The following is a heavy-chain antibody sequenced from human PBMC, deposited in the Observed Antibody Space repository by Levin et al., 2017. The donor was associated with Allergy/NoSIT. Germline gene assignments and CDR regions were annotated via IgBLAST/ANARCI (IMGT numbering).Heavy chain of an antibody. J-gene: IGHJ4*02. CDR1: GYTFTSYG. V-gene: IGHV1-18*01. CDR3: AREGVHYYGSGSTGTNFDY. D-gene: IGHD3-10*01. CDR2: ISAYNGNT. Sequence: AASVKVSCKASGYTFTSYGISWVRQAPGQGLEWMGWISAYNGNTNYAQKLQGRVTMTTDTSTSTAYMELRSLRSDDTAVYYCAREGVHYYGSGSTGTNFDYWGQGTLVTVSS.